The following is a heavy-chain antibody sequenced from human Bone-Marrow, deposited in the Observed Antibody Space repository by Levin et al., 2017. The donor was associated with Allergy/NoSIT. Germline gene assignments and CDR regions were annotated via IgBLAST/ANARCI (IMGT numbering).Heavy chain of an antibody. CDR1: GGSISSSY. Sequence: SQTLSLTCTVSGGSISSSYWNWIRQPPGKGLEWIGYFYYRGNTRYNPSLKSRVTISVDTSKNQFSLSLSSVTAAETAVYYCARGLDGYKWRDAFDIWGQGTMVTVSS. V-gene: IGHV4-59*01. D-gene: IGHD5-24*01. J-gene: IGHJ3*02. CDR2: FYYRGNT. CDR3: ARGLDGYKWRDAFDI.